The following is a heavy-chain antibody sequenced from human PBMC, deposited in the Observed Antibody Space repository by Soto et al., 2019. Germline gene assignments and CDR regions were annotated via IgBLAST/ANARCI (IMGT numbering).Heavy chain of an antibody. J-gene: IGHJ4*02. CDR1: GGSISSYY. V-gene: IGHV4-59*08. D-gene: IGHD1-1*01. CDR2: INYRGST. Sequence: QVQLQESGPGLVKPSVTLSLTCTVSGGSISSYYWSWIRQPPRKGLEEIGYINYRGSTNYYPSLMSRVTLSVATSKYQASRMLSSVTAADAAVYFCTRRYGTAWDYWSEGTLGSVSS. CDR3: TRRYGTAWDY.